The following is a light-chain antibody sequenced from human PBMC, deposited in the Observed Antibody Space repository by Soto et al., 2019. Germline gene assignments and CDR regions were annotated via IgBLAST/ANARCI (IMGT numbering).Light chain of an antibody. CDR2: GAS. J-gene: IGKJ1*01. V-gene: IGKV3-15*01. CDR1: QSVSSN. CDR3: HQYNNWPPGT. Sequence: EIVMTQSPATLSVSPGERATLSCRASQSVSSNLAWYQQKPGQAPRLLIYGASTRATGIPARFRGSGSGTEFTLTISSLQSEDFAVYYCHQYNNWPPGTFGQGTKVEIK.